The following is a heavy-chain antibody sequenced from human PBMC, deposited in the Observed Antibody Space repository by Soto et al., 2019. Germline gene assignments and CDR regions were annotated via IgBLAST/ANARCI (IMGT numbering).Heavy chain of an antibody. CDR2: IIPIFGTA. V-gene: IGHV1-69*06. CDR1: GGTFSSYA. J-gene: IGHJ5*02. Sequence: GASVKVSCKASGGTFSSYAISWVRQAPGQGLEWMGGIIPIFGTANYAQKFQGRVTITADKSTSTSYMGVSSLRSEDTAVYYCARDRAYCSSTSCYRYWFDPWGQGTLVTVSS. CDR3: ARDRAYCSSTSCYRYWFDP. D-gene: IGHD2-2*02.